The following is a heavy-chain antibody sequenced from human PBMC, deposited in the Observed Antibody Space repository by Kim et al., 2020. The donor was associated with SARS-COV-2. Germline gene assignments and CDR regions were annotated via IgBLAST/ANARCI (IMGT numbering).Heavy chain of an antibody. V-gene: IGHV4-39*01. D-gene: IGHD3-9*01. J-gene: IGHJ6*02. Sequence: SETLSLTCDVSGGSISTSGYYWGWIRQPPGKGLEWLASISYGGGTYYSPSLKSRVSISVDTSKNQFSLELSSVTAADTAMYYCARHAWFLTPREYGGGMDVWGQGTTVTVSS. CDR2: ISYGGGT. CDR1: GGSISTSGYY. CDR3: ARHAWFLTPREYGGGMDV.